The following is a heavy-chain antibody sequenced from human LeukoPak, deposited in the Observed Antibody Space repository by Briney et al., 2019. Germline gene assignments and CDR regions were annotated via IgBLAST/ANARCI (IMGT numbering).Heavy chain of an antibody. J-gene: IGHJ4*02. Sequence: PSETLSLTCTVSRGSISSSGYYWGWIRQPPGKGLEWIGSIYYSGSTYYSPSLKNRVTISVDTSRNQFSLKLTSVTAADTAVYYCARGGSRLTTAGDLDYWGQGALVTVSP. V-gene: IGHV4-39*01. CDR3: ARGGSRLTTAGDLDY. D-gene: IGHD3-16*01. CDR2: IYYSGST. CDR1: RGSISSSGYY.